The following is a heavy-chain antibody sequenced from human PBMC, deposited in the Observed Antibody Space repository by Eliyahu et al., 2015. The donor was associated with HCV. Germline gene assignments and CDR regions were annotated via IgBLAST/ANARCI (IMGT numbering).Heavy chain of an antibody. CDR1: GFXFRTYG. Sequence: QAHLVESGGGLVQAGRSLRLSCAXSGFXFRTYGXHWVRQAPGKGLGWVAXIWADGSQKYYAGSVEGRFTISKDNSKNTLSLQMNSLRPEDTAVYYCATDAGSSAFENWGQGTLVTVSS. J-gene: IGHJ4*02. CDR3: ATDAGSSAFEN. CDR2: IWADGSQK. D-gene: IGHD6-6*01. V-gene: IGHV3-33*01.